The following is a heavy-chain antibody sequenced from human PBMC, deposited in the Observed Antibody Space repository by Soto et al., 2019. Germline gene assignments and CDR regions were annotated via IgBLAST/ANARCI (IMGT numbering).Heavy chain of an antibody. CDR1: GFTFSSYG. D-gene: IGHD3-3*01. Sequence: GGSLRLSCAASGFTFSSYGMHWVRQAPGKGLEWVAVISYDGSNKYYADSVKGRFTISRDNSKNTLYLQMNSLRAEDTAVYYCAKEHDFTYYYYSMDVWGQGTTVTVSS. V-gene: IGHV3-30*18. CDR3: AKEHDFTYYYYSMDV. J-gene: IGHJ6*02. CDR2: ISYDGSNK.